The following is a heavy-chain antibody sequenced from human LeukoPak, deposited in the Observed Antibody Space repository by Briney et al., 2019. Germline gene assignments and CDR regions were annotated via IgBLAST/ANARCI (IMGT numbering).Heavy chain of an antibody. J-gene: IGHJ6*03. CDR1: GFSFRTYA. CDR3: AKVRFSDYYYMDV. CDR2: ISNSGGTT. Sequence: GSLRLSCAASGFSFRTYAMSWVRQAPGKGLEWVSGISNSGGTTYYADSVKGRFTISRDNSKNTLYLQVNSLRAEDTAVYYCAKVRFSDYYYMDVWGKGTTVTVSS. D-gene: IGHD5-12*01. V-gene: IGHV3-23*01.